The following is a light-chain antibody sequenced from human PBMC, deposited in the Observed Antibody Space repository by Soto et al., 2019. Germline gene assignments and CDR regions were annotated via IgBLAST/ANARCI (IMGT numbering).Light chain of an antibody. V-gene: IGKV3-20*01. CDR1: QSVGSSY. CDR2: GAS. Sequence: EIVLTQSPGTLSLSPGERATLSCRASQSVGSSYLAWYQQKPGQAPRLLISGASSRATGIPDRFSGSGSGTDFTLPISRLEPEDFAVYYCQQYGNTHLTFGGGTKVDI. J-gene: IGKJ4*01. CDR3: QQYGNTHLT.